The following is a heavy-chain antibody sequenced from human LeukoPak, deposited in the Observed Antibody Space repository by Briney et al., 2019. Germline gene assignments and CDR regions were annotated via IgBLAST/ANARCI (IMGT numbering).Heavy chain of an antibody. V-gene: IGHV3-20*04. Sequence: TGGSLRLSCAASRCTFDDYGMSWVRQAPGKGLEWVSGINWNGGSTGYADSVKGRFTISRDNAKNSLYLQMNSLRAEDTALCYCARVTLVGAFDIWGQGTMVTVSS. CDR1: RCTFDDYG. CDR2: INWNGGST. CDR3: ARVTLVGAFDI. J-gene: IGHJ3*02. D-gene: IGHD1-26*01.